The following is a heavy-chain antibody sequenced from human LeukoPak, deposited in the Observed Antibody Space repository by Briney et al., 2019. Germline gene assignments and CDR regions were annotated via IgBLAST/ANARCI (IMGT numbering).Heavy chain of an antibody. J-gene: IGHJ5*02. CDR1: GFTFSSYA. V-gene: IGHV3-23*01. Sequence: GGSLRLSCAASGFTFSSYAMSWVRQAPGKGLEWVSAISGSGGSTYYADSVKGQFTISRDNAKNSLYLQMDSLRAEDTAVYFCASDRLVRQTDGVSWGQGTLVTVSS. D-gene: IGHD5-24*01. CDR2: ISGSGGST. CDR3: ASDRLVRQTDGVS.